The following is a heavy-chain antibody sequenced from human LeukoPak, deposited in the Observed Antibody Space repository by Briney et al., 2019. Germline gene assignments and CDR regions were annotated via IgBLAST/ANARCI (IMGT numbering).Heavy chain of an antibody. CDR1: GYTFTSYG. CDR3: ARGRRYSGYDRGDY. Sequence: ASVKVSCKASGYTFTSYGISWVRQAPGQGLEWMGWISAYNGNTNYAQKLQGRVTMTRNTSISTAYMELSSLTSEDTAVYFCARGRRYSGYDRGDYWGQGTLITISS. J-gene: IGHJ4*02. CDR2: ISAYNGNT. D-gene: IGHD5-12*01. V-gene: IGHV1-18*01.